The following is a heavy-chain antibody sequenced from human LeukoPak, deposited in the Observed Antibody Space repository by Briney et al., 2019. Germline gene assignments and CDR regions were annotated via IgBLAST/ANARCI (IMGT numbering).Heavy chain of an antibody. Sequence: SETLSLTCTVSGGSISNYDWSWIRQPPGKGLEYIGYIYYSGSTNYNPSLKSRVTISVDTSKNQFSQKLTSVTAADTAVYYCARDRAEGGGYWFDPWGQGTLATVSS. D-gene: IGHD5-12*01. CDR3: ARDRAEGGGYWFDP. V-gene: IGHV4-59*01. J-gene: IGHJ5*02. CDR1: GGSISNYD. CDR2: IYYSGST.